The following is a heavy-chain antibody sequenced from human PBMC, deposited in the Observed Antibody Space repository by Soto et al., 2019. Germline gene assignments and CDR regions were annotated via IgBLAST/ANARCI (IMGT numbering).Heavy chain of an antibody. J-gene: IGHJ4*02. CDR1: GFSLSTSGVG. CDR3: AHRRGGGYMEYSSSSGGFDS. V-gene: IGHV2-5*01. D-gene: IGHD6-6*01. CDR2: IYWNDDK. Sequence: QITLKESGPTLVKPTQTLTLTCTFSGFSLSTSGVGVGWIRQPPGKALEWLALIYWNDDKRYSPSLKSRLTITKDIPKNHVDHTITNMDPVDKATSNSAHRRGGGYMEYSSSSGGFDSWGQGTLVTGSS.